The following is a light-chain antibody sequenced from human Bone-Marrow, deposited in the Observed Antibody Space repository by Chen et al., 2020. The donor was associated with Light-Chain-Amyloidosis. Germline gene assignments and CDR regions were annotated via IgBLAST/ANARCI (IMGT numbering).Light chain of an antibody. CDR3: QQYHSIPWT. CDR2: WAS. Sequence: DIVMTQSPDSLALSLGVRATINCKSSQSVLSSSKNKNFLIWYQQKPGQPPKLLIYWASTRESGVPERFSGSGSGTDFTLTISSLQAEDVAVYYCQQYHSIPWTFGQGTKVEIK. V-gene: IGKV4-1*01. J-gene: IGKJ1*01. CDR1: QSVLSSSKNKNF.